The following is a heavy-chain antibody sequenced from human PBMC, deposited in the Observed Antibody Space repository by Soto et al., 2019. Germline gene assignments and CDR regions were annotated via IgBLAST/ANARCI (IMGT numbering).Heavy chain of an antibody. V-gene: IGHV4-59*01. CDR1: GGSISSYY. D-gene: IGHD3-22*01. CDR3: ARTYDGSGPNSGGYGFDI. Sequence: SETLSLTCTVSGGSISSYYWGWIRQPPGKGLEWIGNIYYSGSTSYNPSLKSRVSISLDTSKNQFSLKLSSVTAADTAVYYCARTYDGSGPNSGGYGFDIWGQGTMVTVSS. CDR2: IYYSGST. J-gene: IGHJ3*02.